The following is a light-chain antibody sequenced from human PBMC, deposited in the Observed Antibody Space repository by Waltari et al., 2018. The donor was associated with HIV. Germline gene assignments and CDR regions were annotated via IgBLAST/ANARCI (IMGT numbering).Light chain of an antibody. J-gene: IGLJ1*01. Sequence: QSVLPQPPSASGAPGQRVTISCSGSSSNIENDNVSWYKQFPGAAPKLLIYKDTQRPSGVPDRFTGSKSGTSASLAIGGLRSDDEADYYCVGWDSRLRGYVFGAGTKVTVL. CDR3: VGWDSRLRGYV. CDR2: KDT. CDR1: SSNIENDN. V-gene: IGLV1-47*01.